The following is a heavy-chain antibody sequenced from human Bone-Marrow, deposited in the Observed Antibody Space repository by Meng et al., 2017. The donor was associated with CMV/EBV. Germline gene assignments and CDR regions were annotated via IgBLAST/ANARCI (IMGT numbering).Heavy chain of an antibody. D-gene: IGHD2-2*01. CDR1: GFTFSDYA. Sequence: LSLTCAVSGFTFSDYAMSWVRQAPGKGLEWVSVSNGGDGSTHYADSVKGRFTISRDNSKDTLYLQMNSLRADDTAVYYCAGGYCTSTSCSDYWGQGTLVTVSS. CDR3: AGGYCTSTSCSDY. V-gene: IGHV3-23*01. J-gene: IGHJ4*02. CDR2: SNGGDGST.